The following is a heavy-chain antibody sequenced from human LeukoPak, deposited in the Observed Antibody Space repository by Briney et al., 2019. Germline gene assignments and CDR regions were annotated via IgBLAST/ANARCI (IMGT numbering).Heavy chain of an antibody. D-gene: IGHD2-21*02. CDR1: GFTFSSYS. Sequence: GGSLRLSCAASGFTFSSYSMNWVRQAPGKGLEWVSSISSSSSYIYYADSVKGRFTISRDNSKNTLYLQMNSLRAEDTAVYYCAKDHCGFDYWGQGTLVTVSS. V-gene: IGHV3-21*01. CDR2: ISSSSSYI. CDR3: AKDHCGFDY. J-gene: IGHJ4*02.